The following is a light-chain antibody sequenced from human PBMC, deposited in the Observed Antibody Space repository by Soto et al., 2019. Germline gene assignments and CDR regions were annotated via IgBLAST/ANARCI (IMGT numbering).Light chain of an antibody. Sequence: QSVLTQPPSVSGSPGQSVTISCTGTSSDVGSNNRVSWYQQPPGTAPKLMISEVSNRPSGVPDRFSGSKSGNTASLTISGLQAEDEADYYCSSYTSSSTYVFGTGTKVTVL. J-gene: IGLJ1*01. V-gene: IGLV2-18*02. CDR3: SSYTSSSTYV. CDR1: SSDVGSNNR. CDR2: EVS.